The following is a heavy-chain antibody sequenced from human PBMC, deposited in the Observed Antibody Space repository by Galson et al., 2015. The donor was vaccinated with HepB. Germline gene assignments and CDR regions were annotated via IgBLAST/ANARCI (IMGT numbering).Heavy chain of an antibody. J-gene: IGHJ5*02. V-gene: IGHV3-66*01. CDR1: GFTFSDSA. Sequence: SLRLSCAASGFTFSDSAMSWVRQAPGKGLEWVSVIYSGGSTYYADSVKGRFTISRDNSKNTLYLQMNSLRAEDTAVYYCARGYCSGGSCYPNWFDPWGQGTLVTVSS. CDR3: ARGYCSGGSCYPNWFDP. D-gene: IGHD2-15*01. CDR2: IYSGGST.